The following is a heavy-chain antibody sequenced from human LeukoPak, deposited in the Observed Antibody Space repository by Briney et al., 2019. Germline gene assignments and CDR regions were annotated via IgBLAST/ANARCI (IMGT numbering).Heavy chain of an antibody. Sequence: SETLSLTCAVYGGSFSGYYWSWIRQPPGKGLEWIGEINHSGSTNYNPSLKSRVTISVDTSKNQFSLKLSSVTAADTAVYYCARGRSWYGGVWFDPWGQGTLVTVSS. CDR2: INHSGST. D-gene: IGHD6-13*01. CDR1: GGSFSGYY. J-gene: IGHJ5*02. CDR3: ARGRSWYGGVWFDP. V-gene: IGHV4-34*01.